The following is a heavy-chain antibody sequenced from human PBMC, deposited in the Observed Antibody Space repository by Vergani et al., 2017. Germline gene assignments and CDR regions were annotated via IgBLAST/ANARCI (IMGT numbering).Heavy chain of an antibody. D-gene: IGHD5-12*01. V-gene: IGHV5-51*01. CDR1: GYSFTSYW. CDR3: ARQSGVKRATSEFDY. J-gene: IGHJ4*02. CDR2: IYPGDSDT. Sequence: EVQLVQSGAEVKKPGESLKISCKGSGYSFTSYWIGWVRQMPGKGLVWLGIIYPGDSDTRYSPSFQGQVTIPADKSISTDYLKWSSLKASDTAMYYCARQSGVKRATSEFDYWGQGTLVTVSS.